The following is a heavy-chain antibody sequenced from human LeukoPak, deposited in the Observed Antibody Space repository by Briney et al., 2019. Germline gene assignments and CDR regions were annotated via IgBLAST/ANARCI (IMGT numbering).Heavy chain of an antibody. D-gene: IGHD6-13*01. V-gene: IGHV3-21*01. CDR3: ASDTGGIAAAAVEYFQH. J-gene: IGHJ1*01. CDR1: GFTFSSYS. CDR2: ISSSSSYI. Sequence: GGSLRLSCAASGFTFSSYSMNWVRQAPGKGLEWVSSISSSSSYIYYADSVKGRFTISRDNAKNSLYLQMNSLRAEDTAVYYCASDTGGIAAAAVEYFQHWGQGTLVTVSS.